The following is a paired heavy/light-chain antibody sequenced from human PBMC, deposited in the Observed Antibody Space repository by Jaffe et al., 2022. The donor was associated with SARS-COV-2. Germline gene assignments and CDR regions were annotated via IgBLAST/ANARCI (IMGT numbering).Light chain of an antibody. CDR2: EVS. V-gene: IGLV2-8*01. J-gene: IGLJ2*01. CDR3: SSYAGSNNLV. CDR1: SSDVGGYNH. Sequence: QSALTQPPSASGSPGQSVTISCTGTSSDVGGYNHVSWYQQHPGKAPKLMIYEVSKRPSGVPDRFSGSKSGNTASLTVSGLQADDEADYYCSSYAGSNNLVFGGGTKLTVL.
Heavy chain of an antibody. CDR1: GFTFGDYA. CDR2: IRSKPYGGTT. D-gene: IGHD6-19*01. CDR3: TRGGWQWQPPDY. V-gene: IGHV3-49*03. J-gene: IGHJ4*02. Sequence: EVQLVESGGGLVQPGRSLRLSCIASGFTFGDYAMSWFRQAPGKGLEWIGFIRSKPYGGTTENAASVKGRFTISRDNPRSVAYLQMNSLRAEDTAVYYCTRGGWQWQPPDYWGQGTLVTVSS.